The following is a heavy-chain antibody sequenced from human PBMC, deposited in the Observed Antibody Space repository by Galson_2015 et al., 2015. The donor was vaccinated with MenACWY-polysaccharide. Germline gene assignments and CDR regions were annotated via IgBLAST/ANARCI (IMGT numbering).Heavy chain of an antibody. CDR1: GFTFTSYW. CDR2: IKQDESEK. Sequence: SLRLSCAASGFTFTSYWMSWVRQAPGKGLEWVAHIKQDESEKYYVDSVKGRFTISRDNAQNSLFLQMNSLRAEDTAMYYCARDGGRWEPPLDYRGQGTLVTVSS. V-gene: IGHV3-7*01. CDR3: ARDGGRWEPPLDY. D-gene: IGHD1-26*01. J-gene: IGHJ4*02.